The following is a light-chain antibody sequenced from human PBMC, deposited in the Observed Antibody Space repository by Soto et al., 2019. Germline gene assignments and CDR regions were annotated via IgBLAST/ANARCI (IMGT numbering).Light chain of an antibody. Sequence: ESQMNQSTSTLSASVGDRVTITCRASQSISSYLNWYQQKPGKAPKLLIYAASSLQSGVPSRFSGSGSGTDFTLTISSLQPEDFATYYCQQSYSTPGPFGQGAKVDVK. J-gene: IGKJ1*01. CDR2: AAS. CDR3: QQSYSTPGP. CDR1: QSISSY. V-gene: IGKV1-39*01.